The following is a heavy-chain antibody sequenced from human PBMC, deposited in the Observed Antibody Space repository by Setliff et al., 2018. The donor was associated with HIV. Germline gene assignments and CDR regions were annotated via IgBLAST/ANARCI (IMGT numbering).Heavy chain of an antibody. V-gene: IGHV4-4*08. J-gene: IGHJ6*03. CDR3: ARSRGGTTRGYMDV. Sequence: PSETLSLTCTVSGGSISSYYWSWIRQPPGKGLEWIGYIYTSGSTNYSPSLESRVTISVDTSKKQFSLKLSSVTAADTAVYFCARSRGGTTRGYMDVWGKGTTVTVSS. CDR1: GGSISSYY. CDR2: IYTSGST. D-gene: IGHD4-17*01.